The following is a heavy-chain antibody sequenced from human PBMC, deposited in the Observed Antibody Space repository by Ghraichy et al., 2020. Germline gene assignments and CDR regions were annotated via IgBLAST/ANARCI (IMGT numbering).Heavy chain of an antibody. CDR3: ARGSKDIVLMVYATASNGMDV. CDR2: IYYSGST. V-gene: IGHV4-39*07. J-gene: IGHJ6*02. CDR1: GGSISSSSYY. Sequence: SETLSLTCTVSGGSISSSSYYWGWIRQPPGKGLEWIGSIYYSGSTYYNPSLKSRVTISVDTSKNQFSLKLSSVTAADTAVYYCARGSKDIVLMVYATASNGMDVWGQGTTVTVSS. D-gene: IGHD2-8*01.